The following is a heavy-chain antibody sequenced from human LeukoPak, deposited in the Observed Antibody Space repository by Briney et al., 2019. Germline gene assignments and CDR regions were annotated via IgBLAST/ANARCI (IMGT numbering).Heavy chain of an antibody. CDR2: IYYSGST. CDR1: GGSISSSSYY. J-gene: IGHJ4*02. V-gene: IGHV4-39*01. CDR3: ARQGHYYYDSSGRFDY. Sequence: SETLSLTCTVSGGSISSSSYYWGWIRQPPEKGLEWIGSIYYSGSTYYNPSLKSRVTISVDTSKNQFSLKLSSVTAADTAVYYCARQGHYYYDSSGRFDYWGQGTLVTVSS. D-gene: IGHD3-22*01.